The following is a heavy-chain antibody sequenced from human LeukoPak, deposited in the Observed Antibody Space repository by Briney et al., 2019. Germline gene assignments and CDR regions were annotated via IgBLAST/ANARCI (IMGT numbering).Heavy chain of an antibody. J-gene: IGHJ4*02. CDR1: GGSIGSYY. CDR3: ARARFGEHFDY. CDR2: IYYSGST. D-gene: IGHD3-10*01. Sequence: PSETLSLTCTVSGGSIGSYYWSWIRQPPGKGLEWIGYIYYSGSTNYNPSPKSRVTISVDTSKNQFSLKLSSVTAADTAVYYCARARFGEHFDYWGQGTLVTVSS. V-gene: IGHV4-59*01.